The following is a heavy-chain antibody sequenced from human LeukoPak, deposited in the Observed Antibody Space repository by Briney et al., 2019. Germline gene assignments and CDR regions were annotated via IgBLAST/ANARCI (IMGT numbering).Heavy chain of an antibody. CDR1: GFVFTDYG. Sequence: SVKVSCRTSGFVFTDYGITWVRQAPGQGREWMGWIGGYNGNTKYGKKFQGRVTMTTDTSTSTAYMELRNLRSDDTALSYCASGYGDDIYGMDVWGQGTTVTVSS. J-gene: IGHJ6*02. V-gene: IGHV1-18*01. CDR3: ASGYGDDIYGMDV. D-gene: IGHD5-12*01. CDR2: IGGYNGNT.